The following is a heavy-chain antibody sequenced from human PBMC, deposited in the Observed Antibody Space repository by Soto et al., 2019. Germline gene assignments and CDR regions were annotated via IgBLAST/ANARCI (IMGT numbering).Heavy chain of an antibody. Sequence: GGSLRLSCAASGFTFSSYAMSWVRQAPGKGLEWASAISGSGGSTYYADSVKGRFTISRDNSKNTLYLQMNSLRAENTAVYYCAKAPSVVVAATFGYWGQGTLVTVSS. J-gene: IGHJ4*02. D-gene: IGHD2-15*01. CDR1: GFTFSSYA. V-gene: IGHV3-23*01. CDR2: ISGSGGST. CDR3: AKAPSVVVAATFGY.